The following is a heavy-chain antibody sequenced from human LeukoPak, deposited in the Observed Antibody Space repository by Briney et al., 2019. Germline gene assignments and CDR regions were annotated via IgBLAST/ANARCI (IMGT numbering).Heavy chain of an antibody. CDR3: AKDQGYSSAWYSRDGFDM. V-gene: IGHV3-23*01. CDR2: ISKSGDST. J-gene: IGHJ3*02. D-gene: IGHD6-19*01. Sequence: QPGGSLRLSCAASGFTFSSYAMSWVRQAPGKGLEWVSAISKSGDSTFYADSVKGRFTISRDNSRNTLYVQMNSLRAEDTAVYYCAKDQGYSSAWYSRDGFDMWGQGTMVTVSS. CDR1: GFTFSSYA.